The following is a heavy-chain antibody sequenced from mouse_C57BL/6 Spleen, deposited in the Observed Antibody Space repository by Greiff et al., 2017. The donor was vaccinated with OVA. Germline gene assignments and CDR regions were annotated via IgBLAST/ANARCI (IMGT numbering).Heavy chain of an antibody. J-gene: IGHJ1*03. V-gene: IGHV6-6*01. D-gene: IGHD1-1*01. CDR1: GFTFSDAW. CDR2: IRNKANNHAT. CDR3: TRYYVSYWYFDV. Sequence: EVKVVESGGGLVQPGGSMKLSCAASGFTFSDAWMDWVRQSPEKGLEWVAEIRNKANNHATYYAESVKGRFTISRDDSKSSVYLQMNSLRAEDTGIYYCTRYYVSYWYFDVWGTGTTVTVSS.